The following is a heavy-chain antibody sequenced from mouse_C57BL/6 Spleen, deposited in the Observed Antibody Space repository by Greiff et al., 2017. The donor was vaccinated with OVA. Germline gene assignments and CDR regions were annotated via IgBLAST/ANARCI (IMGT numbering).Heavy chain of an antibody. D-gene: IGHD1-1*01. J-gene: IGHJ1*03. CDR2: ISYSGST. CDR3: ARAYYYGSSPSYWYFDV. CDR1: GYSITSDY. Sequence: DVKLQESGPGLAKPSQTLSLTCSVTGYSITSDYWNWIRKFPGNKLEYMGYISYSGSTYYNPSLKSRISITRDTSKNQYYLQLNSVTTEDTATYYCARAYYYGSSPSYWYFDVWGTGTTVTVSS. V-gene: IGHV3-8*01.